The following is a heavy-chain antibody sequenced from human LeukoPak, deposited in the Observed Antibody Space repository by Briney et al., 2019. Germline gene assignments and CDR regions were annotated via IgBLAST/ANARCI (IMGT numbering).Heavy chain of an antibody. CDR2: ISSSSSYI. J-gene: IGHJ3*02. Sequence: GGSLRLSCAASGFTFSNYGMHWVRQAPGKGLEWVSSISSSSSYIYYADSVKGRFTISRDNAKNSLYLQMNSLRVEDTAVYYCARDRLGAAHDAFDIWGQGTMVTVSS. V-gene: IGHV3-21*01. D-gene: IGHD1-26*01. CDR1: GFTFSNYG. CDR3: ARDRLGAAHDAFDI.